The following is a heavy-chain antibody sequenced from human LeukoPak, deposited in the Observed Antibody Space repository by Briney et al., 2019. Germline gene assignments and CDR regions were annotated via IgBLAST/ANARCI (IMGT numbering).Heavy chain of an antibody. V-gene: IGHV3-21*01. D-gene: IGHD6-19*01. Sequence: PGGSLRLSCAASGFTFSSYTMNWVRQAPGKGLEWVSSISSSSSYINYADAVQGRFTISRDNAQNSLFLQLNSLRAEDTAVYYCARDPYSSGWYKDAFDIWGQGTMVTVSS. CDR2: ISSSSSYI. CDR1: GFTFSSYT. CDR3: ARDPYSSGWYKDAFDI. J-gene: IGHJ3*02.